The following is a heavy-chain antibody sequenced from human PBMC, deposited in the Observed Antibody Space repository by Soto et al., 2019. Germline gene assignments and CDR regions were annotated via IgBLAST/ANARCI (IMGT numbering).Heavy chain of an antibody. CDR3: TREFAGYCSSTSCYQAP. Sequence: GGSLRLSCTASGFTFGDYAMSWFRQAPGKGLEWVGFIRSKAYGGTTEYAASVKGRFTISRDDSKSIAYLQMNSLKTEDTAVYYCTREFAGYCSSTSCYQAPWGQGTLVTVSS. D-gene: IGHD2-2*01. J-gene: IGHJ5*02. CDR2: IRSKAYGGTT. CDR1: GFTFGDYA. V-gene: IGHV3-49*03.